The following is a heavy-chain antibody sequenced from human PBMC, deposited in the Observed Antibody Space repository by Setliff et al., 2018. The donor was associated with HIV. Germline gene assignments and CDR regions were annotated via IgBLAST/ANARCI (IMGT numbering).Heavy chain of an antibody. CDR3: ASPMFYDGKVV. Sequence: ASVKVSCKASGYTFTSYAMNWVRQAPGQGLEWMGRITAGNGDTKYSQKFQDRVTLTSDMSANTVYMDLTTLRSEDTAVYYCASPMFYDGKVVWGQGTPVTVSS. D-gene: IGHD3-22*01. J-gene: IGHJ4*02. CDR2: ITAGNGDT. CDR1: GYTFTSYA. V-gene: IGHV1-3*01.